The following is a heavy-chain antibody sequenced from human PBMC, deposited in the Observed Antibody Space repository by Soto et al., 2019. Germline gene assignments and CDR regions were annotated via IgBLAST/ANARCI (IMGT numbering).Heavy chain of an antibody. V-gene: IGHV5-10-1*01. CDR1: GYSFTSYW. J-gene: IGHJ6*02. D-gene: IGHD2-8*01. CDR2: IDPSDSYT. Sequence: GESLKISCKGSGYSFTSYWISWVRQMPGKGLEWMGTIDPSDSYTNYSPSFQGHVTISADKSISTAYLQWSSLKASDTAMYYCAREGSVDEDIVLIPPTYYYYYGMDVWGQGTTVTVSS. CDR3: AREGSVDEDIVLIPPTYYYYYGMDV.